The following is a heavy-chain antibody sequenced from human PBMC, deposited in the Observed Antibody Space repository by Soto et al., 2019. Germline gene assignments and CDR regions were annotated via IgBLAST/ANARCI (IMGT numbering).Heavy chain of an antibody. D-gene: IGHD6-6*01. V-gene: IGHV4-39*01. CDR3: ARLVVVSPVANA. CDR2: VFYNGTT. Sequence: ETLSRTCAVSGGSINTNNYYWGWVRQPPGKGLEWIGSVFYNGTTYYSTSLKSRVTISLATSRTQFSLRLKSVTAADTAVYYCARLVVVSPVANAWGQGTLVTVSS. J-gene: IGHJ5*02. CDR1: GGSINTNNYY.